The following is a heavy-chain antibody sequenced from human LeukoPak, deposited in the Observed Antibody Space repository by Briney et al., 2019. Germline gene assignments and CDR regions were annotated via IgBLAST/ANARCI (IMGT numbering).Heavy chain of an antibody. CDR3: ARRRGGYGEGEFPH. Sequence: SETLSLTCTVSGGSFSSFNWGWIRQPPGRGLEWIGYIQSSGTTNYNPSLKSRVTMSVDTSKNQFSLKLNSVTAADTAVYYCARRRGGYGEGEFPHWGQGTLVTVSA. CDR2: IQSSGTT. CDR1: GGSFSSFN. D-gene: IGHD4-17*01. J-gene: IGHJ4*02. V-gene: IGHV4-4*09.